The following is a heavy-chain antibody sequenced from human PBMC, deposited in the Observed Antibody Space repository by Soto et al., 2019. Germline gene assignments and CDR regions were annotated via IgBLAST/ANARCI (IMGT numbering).Heavy chain of an antibody. Sequence: GGSLRLSCAASGFTFSSYAMHWVRQAPGKGLEWVAVISYDGSNKYYADSVKGRFTISRGNSKNTLYLQMNSLRAEDTAVYYCARGTYYDFWSGYYTYYYYYGMDVWGQGTTVTVSS. CDR1: GFTFSSYA. CDR2: ISYDGSNK. V-gene: IGHV3-30-3*01. CDR3: ARGTYYDFWSGYYTYYYYYGMDV. D-gene: IGHD3-3*01. J-gene: IGHJ6*02.